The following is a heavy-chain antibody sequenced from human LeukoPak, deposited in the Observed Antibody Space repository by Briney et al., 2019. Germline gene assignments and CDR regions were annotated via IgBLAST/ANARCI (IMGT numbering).Heavy chain of an antibody. J-gene: IGHJ5*02. CDR1: GGSLSGYY. D-gene: IGHD6-13*01. CDR2: IYTSGST. V-gene: IGHV4-4*09. Sequence: SETLSLTCAVYGGSLSGYYWSWIRQPPGKGLEWIGYIYTSGSTNYNPSLKSRVTISVDTSKNQFSLKLSSVTAADTAVYYCARPFHEYSSSWYEVGWFDPWGQGTLVTVSS. CDR3: ARPFHEYSSSWYEVGWFDP.